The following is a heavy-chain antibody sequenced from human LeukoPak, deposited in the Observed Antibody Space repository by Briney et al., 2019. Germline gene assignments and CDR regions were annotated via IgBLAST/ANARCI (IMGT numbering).Heavy chain of an antibody. CDR3: ARTDSGSYRQPFDY. J-gene: IGHJ4*02. D-gene: IGHD1-26*01. CDR1: GYSISRGYY. V-gene: IGHV4-38-2*02. CDR2: IYHSWST. Sequence: SETLSLTRTLSGYSISRGYYWGWIRTPPGKGLEWMGSIYHSWSTYYNPSLKSRGAISVDTSKNQFSLKLSSVTAAHTAVYYCARTDSGSYRQPFDYWGQGTLVTVSS.